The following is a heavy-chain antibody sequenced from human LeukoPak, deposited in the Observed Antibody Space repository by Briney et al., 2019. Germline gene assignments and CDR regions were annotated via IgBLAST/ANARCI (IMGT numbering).Heavy chain of an antibody. CDR3: ARVGTGGIYAFDI. J-gene: IGHJ3*02. Sequence: SETLSLTCSVAGVSISSYYWSWIRQPAGKGLEWIGHNYDSGRTNYNPSLKSRVTMSVDTSKNQFSLKVTSVTAADTAVYYCARVGTGGIYAFDIWGQGTMVIVSS. CDR1: GVSISSYY. D-gene: IGHD2-8*02. V-gene: IGHV4-4*07. CDR2: NYDSGRT.